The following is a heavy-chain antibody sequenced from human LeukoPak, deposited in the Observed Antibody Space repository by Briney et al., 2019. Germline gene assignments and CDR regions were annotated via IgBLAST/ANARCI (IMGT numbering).Heavy chain of an antibody. Sequence: GGSLRLSCAASGFTFSSYWMPWVRQAPGKGLVWVSRINSDGSSTSYADSAKGRFTISRDNAKNTLYLQMNSLRAEDTAVYYCASGIVGATNDYWGQGTLVTVSS. J-gene: IGHJ4*02. CDR3: ASGIVGATNDY. CDR2: INSDGSST. D-gene: IGHD1-26*01. CDR1: GFTFSSYW. V-gene: IGHV3-74*01.